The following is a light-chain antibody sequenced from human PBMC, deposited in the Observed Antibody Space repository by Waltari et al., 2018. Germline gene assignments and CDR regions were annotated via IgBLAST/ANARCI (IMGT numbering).Light chain of an antibody. CDR3: CSYAGSYTVV. J-gene: IGLJ2*01. V-gene: IGLV2-11*01. Sequence: QSALTQPRPVSGSPGQSVTISCTGTSSDVCGYNYVSWYQQHQGKAPKLMIYDVSKRPSGVPDRFSGSKSGNTASLTISGLQAEDEADYYCCSYAGSYTVVFGGGTKLTVL. CDR2: DVS. CDR1: SSDVCGYNY.